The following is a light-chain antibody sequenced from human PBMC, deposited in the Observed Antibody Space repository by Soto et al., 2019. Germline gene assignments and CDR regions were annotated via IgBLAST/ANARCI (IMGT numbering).Light chain of an antibody. CDR1: SSDVGTYDY. CDR3: SSYTRISTYV. V-gene: IGLV2-14*01. J-gene: IGLJ1*01. Sequence: QSALTQPASVSGSLGQSITISCTGTSSDVGTYDYVSWYQQHPGKAPKLMIYDVTNRHSGVSNRFSGSKSGNTASLTISGLQAEDEADYYCSSYTRISTYVFGTGTKVTVL. CDR2: DVT.